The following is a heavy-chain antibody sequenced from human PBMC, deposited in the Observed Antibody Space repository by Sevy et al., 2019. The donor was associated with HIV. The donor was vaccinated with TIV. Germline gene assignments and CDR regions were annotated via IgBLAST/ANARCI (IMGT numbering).Heavy chain of an antibody. D-gene: IGHD3-10*01. J-gene: IGHJ4*02. Sequence: GGSLRLSCAASGFTFSSNGMLWVRQAPGKGLEWVALIWYDGSSKYYADSVKGRFTISRDNSKNTLYLQMNSLRTEDTAVYYCASGAYSYASRTENFDYWGQGTLVTVSS. CDR1: GFTFSSNG. V-gene: IGHV3-33*01. CDR3: ASGAYSYASRTENFDY. CDR2: IWYDGSSK.